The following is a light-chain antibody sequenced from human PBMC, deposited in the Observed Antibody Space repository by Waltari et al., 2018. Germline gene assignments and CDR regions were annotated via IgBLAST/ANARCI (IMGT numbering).Light chain of an antibody. Sequence: QLVLTQSPSASASLGASVKLTCTLSSGHSSNVIAWLQQQPGKGPRYLVKVNSDGSHSKGDKIPDRFSGSSSGTEHYLTISSLQSEDEADYYCQTGGHGTWVFGGGTKLTVL. CDR1: SGHSSNV. J-gene: IGLJ3*02. V-gene: IGLV4-69*01. CDR3: QTGGHGTWV. CDR2: VNSDGSH.